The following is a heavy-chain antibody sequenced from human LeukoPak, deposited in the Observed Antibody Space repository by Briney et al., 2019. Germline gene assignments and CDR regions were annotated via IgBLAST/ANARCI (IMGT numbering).Heavy chain of an antibody. D-gene: IGHD6-13*01. V-gene: IGHV1-69*13. CDR1: GGTFSSYA. J-gene: IGHJ4*02. CDR3: ARDSSSWYGTNFDY. Sequence: ASVKVSCKASGGTFSSYAISWMRQAPGQGLEWMGGIIPIFGTANYAQKFQGRVTITADESTSTAYMELSSLRSEDTAVYYCARDSSSWYGTNFDYWGQGTLVTVSS. CDR2: IIPIFGTA.